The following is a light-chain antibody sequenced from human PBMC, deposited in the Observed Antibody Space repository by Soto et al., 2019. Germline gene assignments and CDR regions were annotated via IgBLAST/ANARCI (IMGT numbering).Light chain of an antibody. CDR2: GAS. CDR3: QQYGRSPPSWT. J-gene: IGKJ1*01. CDR1: QSVSSSY. V-gene: IGKV3-20*01. Sequence: ETVLTQSPGTLSLSPGERATLSCRASQSVSSSYLAWYQQKPGQAPRLLIYGASSRATGIPDRFSGSGSGTDFTPTISRLEPEDFAVYYCQQYGRSPPSWTFGQGTKVEIK.